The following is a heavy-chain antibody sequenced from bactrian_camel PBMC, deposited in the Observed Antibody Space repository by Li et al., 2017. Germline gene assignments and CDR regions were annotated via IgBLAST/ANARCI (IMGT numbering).Heavy chain of an antibody. CDR2: ITVDGIT. CDR1: SLSFDGSD. Sequence: HVQLVESGGGSVQAGGSLTLSCTPSSLSFDGSDVAWYRHGPWHACELISRITVDGITWYSDSVKGRFTISQDNAKNTVYLQMNSLKPEDTAVYYCAAGPPGMDFRDPSVFEVRCQFKLGTQVTVS. D-gene: IGHD6*01. J-gene: IGHJ4*01. V-gene: IGHV3S55*01.